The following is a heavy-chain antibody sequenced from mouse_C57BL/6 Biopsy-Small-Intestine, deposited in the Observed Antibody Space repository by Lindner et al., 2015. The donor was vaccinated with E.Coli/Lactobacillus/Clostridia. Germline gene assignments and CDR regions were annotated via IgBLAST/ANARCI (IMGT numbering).Heavy chain of an antibody. D-gene: IGHD3-1*01. CDR3: ARGPDGAFDY. CDR1: GYAFTNYL. CDR2: INPGSGGT. J-gene: IGHJ2*01. V-gene: IGHV1-54*01. Sequence: VQLQESGAELVRPGTSVKVSCKASGYAFTNYLIEWVKQRPGQGLEWIGVINPGSGGTNYNEKFKDKAILTADKSSSKAYMQLSGLTSEDSAVYFCARGPDGAFDYWGQGTTLIVTS.